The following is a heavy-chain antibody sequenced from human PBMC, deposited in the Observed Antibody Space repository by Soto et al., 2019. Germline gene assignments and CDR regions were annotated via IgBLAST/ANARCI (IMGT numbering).Heavy chain of an antibody. D-gene: IGHD2-8*01. Sequence: QVQLVQSGPEVKKPGSSVKVSCKASGGTFSSYAISWVRQAPGQGLEWMGGIIPIFGTANYAQKFQGRVTITADESTSTAYMELSSLRSEDTAVYYCARDCTNGVCYAYYGMDVWGQGTTVTVSS. J-gene: IGHJ6*02. CDR1: GGTFSSYA. V-gene: IGHV1-69*01. CDR2: IIPIFGTA. CDR3: ARDCTNGVCYAYYGMDV.